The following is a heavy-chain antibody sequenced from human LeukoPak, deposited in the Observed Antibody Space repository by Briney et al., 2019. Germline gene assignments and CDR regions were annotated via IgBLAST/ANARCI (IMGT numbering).Heavy chain of an antibody. Sequence: PSETLSLTCTVSGGSISSGSYYWSWIRQPAGKGLEWIGRIYTSGSTNYNPSLKSRVTISVDTSKNQFSLKLSSVTAADTAAYYCARDYGYYYYGMDVWGQGTTVTVSS. J-gene: IGHJ6*02. CDR1: GGSISSGSYY. CDR2: IYTSGST. D-gene: IGHD3-16*01. V-gene: IGHV4-61*02. CDR3: ARDYGYYYYGMDV.